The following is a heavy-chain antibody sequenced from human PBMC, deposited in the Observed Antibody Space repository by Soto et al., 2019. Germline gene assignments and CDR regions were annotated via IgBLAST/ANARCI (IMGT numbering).Heavy chain of an antibody. J-gene: IGHJ3*02. Sequence: SVKVSCKASGFTFTSSAVQWVRQARGQRLEWIGWIVVGSGNTNYAQKFRERVTITRDMSTSTAYMELSSLRSEDTAVYYCARVPRITSAKDAFDIWGQGTMVTVSS. CDR3: ARVPRITSAKDAFDI. CDR2: IVVGSGNT. CDR1: GFTFTSSA. D-gene: IGHD3-10*01. V-gene: IGHV1-58*01.